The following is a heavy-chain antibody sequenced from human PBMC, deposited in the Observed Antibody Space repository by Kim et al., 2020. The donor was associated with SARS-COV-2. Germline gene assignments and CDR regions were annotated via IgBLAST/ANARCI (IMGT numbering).Heavy chain of an antibody. D-gene: IGHD3-10*01. CDR3: SRHNYYGSGSRNVDY. CDR1: GGSISSSSYY. CDR2: IYYSGST. Sequence: SETLSLTCTVSGGSISSSSYYWGWIRQPPGKGLEWIGSIYYSGSTYYNPSLKSRVTISVDTSKNQFSLKLSSVTAADTAVYYCSRHNYYGSGSRNVDYWGQGTLVTVSS. J-gene: IGHJ4*02. V-gene: IGHV4-39*01.